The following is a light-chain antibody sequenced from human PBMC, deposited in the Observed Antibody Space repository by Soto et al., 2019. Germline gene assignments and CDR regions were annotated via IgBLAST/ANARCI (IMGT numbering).Light chain of an antibody. J-gene: IGKJ2*01. CDR2: DAS. CDR3: XXRSNWPLVA. V-gene: IGKV3-11*01. CDR1: QSVSSY. Sequence: EIVLTQSPATLSLSPGERATLSCRASQSVSSYLAWYQQKPGQAPRLLIYDASNRATGIPARFSGSGSGTDFTLTIXSLXXXXXXXXXXXXRSNWPLVAFGQGTKLEIK.